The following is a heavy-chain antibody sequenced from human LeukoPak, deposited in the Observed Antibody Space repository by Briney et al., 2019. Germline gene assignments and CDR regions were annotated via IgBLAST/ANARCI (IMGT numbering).Heavy chain of an antibody. D-gene: IGHD3-3*01. CDR2: INYSGRT. V-gene: IGHV4-30-4*01. J-gene: IGHJ5*02. CDR1: GVSISSGDYY. CDR3: ARDFAP. Sequence: SSQTLSLTCTVSGVSISSGDYYWSWLRQPPGKGLEWIGYINYSGRTHYNPSLRSRVSISVDTSKNQFSLKMSSVTAADTAVYYCARDFAPWGQGTLVTVSS.